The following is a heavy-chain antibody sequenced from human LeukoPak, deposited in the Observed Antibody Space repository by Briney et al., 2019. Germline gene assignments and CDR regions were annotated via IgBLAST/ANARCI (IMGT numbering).Heavy chain of an antibody. Sequence: GGSPRLSCAASGFTISSYGMHWVRQAPGKGLEWVAVISYDGTNKYYADSVKGRFTISRDNSKNTLYLQMNSLRAEDTAVYYCAKDHLYCSGGSCYSYYYGMDVWGKGTTVTVSS. D-gene: IGHD2-15*01. J-gene: IGHJ6*04. CDR2: ISYDGTNK. V-gene: IGHV3-30*18. CDR1: GFTISSYG. CDR3: AKDHLYCSGGSCYSYYYGMDV.